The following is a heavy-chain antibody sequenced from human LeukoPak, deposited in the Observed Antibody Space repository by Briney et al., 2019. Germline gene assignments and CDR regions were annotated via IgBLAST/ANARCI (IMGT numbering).Heavy chain of an antibody. J-gene: IGHJ4*02. CDR3: ARGALRDGYTFDC. CDR1: GVTVSSYV. D-gene: IGHD5-24*01. V-gene: IGHV1-69*06. Sequence: SVKVSCKASGVTVSSYVFSWVRQAPEQGLEWMGGIIPIFGTANYAQKFQGRVTITADKSTSTAYMELSSLRSEDTAVYYCARGALRDGYTFDCWGQGTLVTVSS. CDR2: IIPIFGTA.